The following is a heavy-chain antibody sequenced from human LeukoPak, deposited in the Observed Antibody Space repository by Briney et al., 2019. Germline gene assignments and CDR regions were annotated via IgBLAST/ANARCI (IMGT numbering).Heavy chain of an antibody. CDR1: GGSFSGYY. J-gene: IGHJ6*02. D-gene: IGHD2-15*01. CDR3: ARVPRRPYCSGGSCYSGNYYYGMDV. Sequence: SETLSLTCAVYGGSFSGYYWSWIRQPPGKGLEWIGEINHSGSTNYNPSLKSRVTISVDTSKNQFSLKLSSVTAADTAVYYCARVPRRPYCSGGSCYSGNYYYGMDVWGQGTTVTVPS. CDR2: INHSGST. V-gene: IGHV4-34*01.